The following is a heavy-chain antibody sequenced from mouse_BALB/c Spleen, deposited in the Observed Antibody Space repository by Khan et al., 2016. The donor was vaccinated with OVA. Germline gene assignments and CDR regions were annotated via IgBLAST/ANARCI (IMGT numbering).Heavy chain of an antibody. CDR2: KNTNTGKP. D-gene: IGHD2-14*01. CDR1: GYTFTNYG. CDR3: AGGGYNGTMDY. V-gene: IGHV9-3-1*01. Sequence: QIQLVQSGPELKKPGETVKISCKASGYTFTNYGMNWVRQAPGKGLKWMGWKNTNTGKPTYADDFKGRFAFSLETSATTPYLQINNLKNEDTATYVCAGGGYNGTMDYGGQRTSVTVAS. J-gene: IGHJ4*01.